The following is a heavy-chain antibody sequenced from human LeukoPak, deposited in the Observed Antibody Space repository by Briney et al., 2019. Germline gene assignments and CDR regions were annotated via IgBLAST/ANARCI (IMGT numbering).Heavy chain of an antibody. CDR3: ARGGRWAQDASDI. J-gene: IGHJ3*02. D-gene: IGHD3-16*01. CDR1: GFTFSSYW. V-gene: IGHV3-74*01. Sequence: PGGSLRLSCAASGFTFSSYWMHWFRQAPGKGLVWVSRINSDGSSTSYADSVKGRFTISRDNAKNTLYLQMNSLRAEDTAVYYCARGGRWAQDASDIWGQGTMVTVSS. CDR2: INSDGSST.